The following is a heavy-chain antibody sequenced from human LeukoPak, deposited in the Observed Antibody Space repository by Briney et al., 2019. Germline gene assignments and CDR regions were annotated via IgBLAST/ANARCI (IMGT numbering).Heavy chain of an antibody. CDR2: INAGNGNT. Sequence: ASVTVSCKASGYTFTSYAMHWVRQAPGQRLEWMGWINAGNGNTKYSQKFQGRVTITRDTSASTAYMELSSLRSEDTAVYYCARVYGIAAAGNWFDPWGQGTLVTVSS. D-gene: IGHD6-13*01. V-gene: IGHV1-3*01. J-gene: IGHJ5*02. CDR3: ARVYGIAAAGNWFDP. CDR1: GYTFTSYA.